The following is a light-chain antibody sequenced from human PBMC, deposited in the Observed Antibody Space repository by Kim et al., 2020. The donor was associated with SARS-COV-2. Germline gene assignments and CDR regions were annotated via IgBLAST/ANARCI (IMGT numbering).Light chain of an antibody. CDR1: QRIISNY. Sequence: APGESVTLYSWADQRIISNYLAWYQQKPGQAPRLLIYGVSSRATGVPNRFSGSGSATDFTLTISRLQPEDFAVYYCQHYGYSPFTFGQGTQLDIK. CDR3: QHYGYSPFT. V-gene: IGKV3-20*01. J-gene: IGKJ5*01. CDR2: GVS.